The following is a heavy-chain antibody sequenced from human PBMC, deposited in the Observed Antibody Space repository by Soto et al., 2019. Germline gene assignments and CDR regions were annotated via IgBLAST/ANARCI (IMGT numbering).Heavy chain of an antibody. V-gene: IGHV4-34*01. Sequence: QVQLQPWGAGLLKPSETLSLPCTVYGGSFTGYYWIWIRQTRGKGLEMIGEINHSGRPTYTPSLTSRVTRSVDRSKNPFALKRSAVPAADTAVYYCARGWGRIFDYWGQGTLVNFSS. CDR1: GGSFTGYY. CDR3: ARGWGRIFDY. J-gene: IGHJ4*02. CDR2: INHSGRP. D-gene: IGHD7-27*01.